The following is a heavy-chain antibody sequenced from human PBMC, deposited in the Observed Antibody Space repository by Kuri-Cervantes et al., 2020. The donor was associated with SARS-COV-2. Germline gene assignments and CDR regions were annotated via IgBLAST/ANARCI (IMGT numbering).Heavy chain of an antibody. D-gene: IGHD6-19*01. CDR2: ISYDGSNK. V-gene: IGHV3-30*16. CDR3: ASFRSQWLRSAYVDY. CDR1: EFTFSSYD. J-gene: IGHJ4*02. Sequence: GGSLRLSCAVSEFTFSSYDMHWVRQAPGKGLEWVAVISYDGSNKYYAASVKGRFTISRDNSKNTLYLQMNSLSAEDTAVYYCASFRSQWLRSAYVDYWGQGTLVTVSS.